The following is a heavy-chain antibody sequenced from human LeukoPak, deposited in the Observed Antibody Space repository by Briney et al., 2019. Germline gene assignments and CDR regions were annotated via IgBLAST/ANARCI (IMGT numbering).Heavy chain of an antibody. CDR3: AGVAAWRFDY. D-gene: IGHD2-15*01. CDR2: IYSGDTT. V-gene: IGHV3-53*04. CDR1: GFTVSSNY. J-gene: IGHJ4*02. Sequence: GGSLRLSCAASGFTVSSNYMSWVRQAPGKGLEWVSLIYSGDTTNYADSVKGRFTISRHNSKNTLYLQMNSLKYEDTAVYYCAGVAAWRFDYWGQGILVTVSS.